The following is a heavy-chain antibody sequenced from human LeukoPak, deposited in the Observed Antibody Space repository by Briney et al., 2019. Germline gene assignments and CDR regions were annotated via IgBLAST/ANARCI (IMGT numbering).Heavy chain of an antibody. CDR2: IGSSSHTI. CDR3: AREAPNYYDNDI. J-gene: IGHJ3*02. D-gene: IGHD3-22*01. CDR1: GFTFSSYS. V-gene: IGHV3-48*01. Sequence: PGGSPRLSCAASGFTFSSYSMNWVRQAPGKGLEWISYIGSSSHTIFYADSVRGRFTISRDNAKNSLYLQMNSLRAEDTAVYYCAREAPNYYDNDIWGQGTMVTVSS.